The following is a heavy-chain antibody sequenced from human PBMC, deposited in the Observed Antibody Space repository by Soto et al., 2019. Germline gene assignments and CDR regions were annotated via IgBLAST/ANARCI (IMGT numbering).Heavy chain of an antibody. CDR1: GGSFSGYY. CDR3: ARGLYGGNRTFDY. Sequence: PSETLSLTCAVYGGSFSGYYWSWIRQPPGKGLEWIGEINHSGSTNYNPSLKSRVTISVDTSKNQFSLKLSSVTAADTAVYYCARGLYGGNRTFDYWGQGTLVTVSS. CDR2: INHSGST. V-gene: IGHV4-34*01. J-gene: IGHJ4*02. D-gene: IGHD2-15*01.